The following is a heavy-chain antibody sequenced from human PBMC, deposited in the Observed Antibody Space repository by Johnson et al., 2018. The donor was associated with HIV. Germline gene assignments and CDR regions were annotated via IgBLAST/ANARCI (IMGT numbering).Heavy chain of an antibody. CDR3: AKGREQLVPGVGDAFDI. Sequence: VQLVESGGGLVQPGRSLRLSCAASGFTFDDYAMHWVRQAPGKGLEWVSGISWNSGSIGYADSVKGRFTISRDNAKNSLYLQMNSLRAEDTAVYYCAKGREQLVPGVGDAFDIWGQGTMVTVSS. CDR2: ISWNSGSI. J-gene: IGHJ3*02. D-gene: IGHD6-6*01. CDR1: GFTFDDYA. V-gene: IGHV3-9*01.